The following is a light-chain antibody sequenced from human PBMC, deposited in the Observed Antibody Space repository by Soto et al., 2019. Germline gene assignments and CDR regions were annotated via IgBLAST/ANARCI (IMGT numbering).Light chain of an antibody. J-gene: IGLJ2*01. CDR1: SSNIGSNT. CDR2: SNN. CDR3: AVWDDSLNGVV. V-gene: IGLV1-44*01. Sequence: QSVLTQPPSASGTPGQRVTISCSGSSSNIGSNTVNWYHQLPGTAPKLLIYSNNQRPSGVPDRFSGSKSGTSASLAISWLQAEDEADYYCAVWDDSLNGVVFGGGTKVTVL.